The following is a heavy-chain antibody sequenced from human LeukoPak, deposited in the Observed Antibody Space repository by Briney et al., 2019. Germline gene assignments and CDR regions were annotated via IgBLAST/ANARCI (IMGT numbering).Heavy chain of an antibody. J-gene: IGHJ4*02. Sequence: GGSLRLSCAASGFTFNSYSMNWFRQAPGKGLEWVSSISSSSRFIYYADSVKGRFTISRDNAKNSLYLQMNSLRAEDTAVYYCAKEYSGSFSPFPSYFDYWGQGTLVTVSS. CDR1: GFTFNSYS. CDR3: AKEYSGSFSPFPSYFDY. D-gene: IGHD1-26*01. V-gene: IGHV3-21*04. CDR2: ISSSSRFI.